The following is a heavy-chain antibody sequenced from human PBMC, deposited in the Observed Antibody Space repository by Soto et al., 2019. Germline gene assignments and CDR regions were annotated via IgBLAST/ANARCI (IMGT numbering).Heavy chain of an antibody. Sequence: QVQLVESGGGLVKPGGSLRLSCAASGFAFSDPYMSWIRQAPGKGLEWIAYISSSGSTIYYADSVKGRFTISRDNAKKSLYLQMDSLTADDTAGYYCARGVASVTTPFDYWGQGTQVTVSS. J-gene: IGHJ4*02. CDR1: GFAFSDPY. CDR3: ARGVASVTTPFDY. CDR2: ISSSGSTI. D-gene: IGHD4-17*01. V-gene: IGHV3-11*01.